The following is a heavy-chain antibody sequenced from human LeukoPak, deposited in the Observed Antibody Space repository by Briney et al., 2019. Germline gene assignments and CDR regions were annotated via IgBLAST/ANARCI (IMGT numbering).Heavy chain of an antibody. Sequence: ASVKVSCKASGYTFTSYYMHWVRQAPGQGLEWMGIINLSGGSTSYAQKFQGRVTMTRDTSTSTVYMELSSLRSEDTAVYYCARDQPPGGHCSGGSCYSRFDPWGQGTLVTVSS. CDR3: ARDQPPGGHCSGGSCYSRFDP. CDR1: GYTFTSYY. J-gene: IGHJ5*02. D-gene: IGHD2-15*01. CDR2: INLSGGST. V-gene: IGHV1-46*01.